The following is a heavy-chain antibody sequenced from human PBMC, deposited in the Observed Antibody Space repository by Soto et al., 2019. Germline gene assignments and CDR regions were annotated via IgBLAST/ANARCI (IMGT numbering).Heavy chain of an antibody. CDR3: AREWATPVTGPYHFDY. V-gene: IGHV3-53*01. CDR1: GFIVSRNY. CDR2: IYGSGST. J-gene: IGHJ4*02. Sequence: EVQLVESGGGLIQPGGSLRLSCAVSGFIVSRNYMSWVRQAPGKGLEWVSVIYGSGSTYYADSVKGRFTISRDNSKNTLYLQMCSLRAEDTAVYYCAREWATPVTGPYHFDYWGQGTLVTVSS. D-gene: IGHD2-8*02.